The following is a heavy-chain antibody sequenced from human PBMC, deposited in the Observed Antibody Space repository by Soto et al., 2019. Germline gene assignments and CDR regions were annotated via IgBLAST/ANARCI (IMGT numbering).Heavy chain of an antibody. CDR1: GFTFNTYW. Sequence: PGGSLRLSCRAVGFTFNTYWMSWVRQAPGKGLEWVANIKPDGSEKWYVDSVKGRFTISRYNAKNSLYLQMNSLRAEDTAVYYCAREGKDVPDYWGQGTLVTVSS. V-gene: IGHV3-7*05. CDR3: AREGKDVPDY. J-gene: IGHJ4*02. CDR2: IKPDGSEK. D-gene: IGHD2-2*01.